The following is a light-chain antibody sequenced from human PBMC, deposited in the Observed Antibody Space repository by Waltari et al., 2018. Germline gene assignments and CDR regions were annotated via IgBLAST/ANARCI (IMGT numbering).Light chain of an antibody. CDR1: SEPSTYT. V-gene: IGLV4-3*01. J-gene: IGLJ1*01. CDR3: GESHTIGGQVGYV. Sequence: LPVLTQPPSASALLGASLKRTCPLSSEPSTYTIDWFPQRPWRSPQYIMQVKSDGRYTKGDGIPDRFMGSSSGADRYLTVSNLQSDDEAEYHCGESHTIGGQVGYVFGTGTKVTVL. CDR2: VKSDGRY.